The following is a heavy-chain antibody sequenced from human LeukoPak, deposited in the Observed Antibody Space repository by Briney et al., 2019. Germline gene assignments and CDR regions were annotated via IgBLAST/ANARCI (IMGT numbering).Heavy chain of an antibody. CDR1: GYTFTSYG. J-gene: IGHJ4*02. CDR3: ARLIGVGYRSSSNFDY. D-gene: IGHD6-6*01. V-gene: IGHV1-18*01. Sequence: GASVKVSCKASGYTFTSYGISWVRQAPGHGLEWMGWISAYNGNTNYAQKLQGRVTMTTDTSTSTAYMELRSLRSDDTAVYYCARLIGVGYRSSSNFDYWGQGTLVTVSS. CDR2: ISAYNGNT.